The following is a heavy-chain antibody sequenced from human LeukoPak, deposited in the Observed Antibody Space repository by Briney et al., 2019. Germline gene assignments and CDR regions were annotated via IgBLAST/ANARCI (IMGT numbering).Heavy chain of an antibody. CDR3: ARDPGYCSGGSCYSLSYYYYYYMDV. J-gene: IGHJ6*03. CDR1: GGSIYNYY. V-gene: IGHV4-59*01. CDR2: IYSSGTT. Sequence: SSETLSLTCTVSGGSIYNYYWNWIRQPPGKGLEWIGFIYSSGTTNYNPSLKSRLSFSIDTSKNQFSLKLTSMTAADTAVYYCARDPGYCSGGSCYSLSYYYYYYMDVWGKGTTVTVSS. D-gene: IGHD2-15*01.